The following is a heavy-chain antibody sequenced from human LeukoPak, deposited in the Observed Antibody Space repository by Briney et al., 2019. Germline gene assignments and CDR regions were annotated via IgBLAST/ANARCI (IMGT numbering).Heavy chain of an antibody. V-gene: IGHV4-30-2*01. Sequence: PSETLSLTCAVSGGSISSGGYSWSWIRQPPGKGLEWIGYIYHSGSTYYNPSLKSRVTISVDRSKNQFSLKLSSVTAADTAVYYCARAPDYGGNSGAFDIWGQGTMVTVSS. CDR2: IYHSGST. CDR3: ARAPDYGGNSGAFDI. CDR1: GGSISSGGYS. J-gene: IGHJ3*02. D-gene: IGHD4-23*01.